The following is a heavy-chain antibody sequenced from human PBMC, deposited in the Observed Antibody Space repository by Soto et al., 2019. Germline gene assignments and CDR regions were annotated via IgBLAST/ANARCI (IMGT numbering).Heavy chain of an antibody. D-gene: IGHD3-22*01. CDR2: IVVGSGNT. J-gene: IGHJ3*02. V-gene: IGHV1-58*01. CDR3: AAVGDSSGYYVAAFDI. CDR1: GFTFTSSA. Sequence: SVKVSCKASGFTFTSSAVQWVRQARGQRLEWIGWIVVGSGNTNYAQKFQERVTITRDMSTSTAYMELSSLRSEDTAVYYCAAVGDSSGYYVAAFDIWGQGTMVTV.